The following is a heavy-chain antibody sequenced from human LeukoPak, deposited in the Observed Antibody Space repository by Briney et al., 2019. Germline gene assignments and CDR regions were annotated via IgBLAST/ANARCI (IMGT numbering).Heavy chain of an antibody. J-gene: IGHJ3*02. CDR1: GYSISSGYY. D-gene: IGHD4-17*01. CDR2: IYHSGST. CDR3: ARLGGYGDYVGAFDI. Sequence: SETLSLTCTVSGYSISSGYYWGWIRQPPGKGLEWIGSIYHSGSTYYNPSLKSRVTISVDTSKNQFSLKLSSVTAADTAVYYCARLGGYGDYVGAFDIWGQGTMVTVSS. V-gene: IGHV4-38-2*02.